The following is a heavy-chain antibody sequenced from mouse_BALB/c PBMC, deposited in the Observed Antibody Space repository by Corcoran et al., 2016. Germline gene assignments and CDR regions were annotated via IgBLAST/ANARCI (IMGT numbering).Heavy chain of an antibody. D-gene: IGHD4-1*01. J-gene: IGHJ3*01. CDR2: IDPANGNT. V-gene: IGHV14-3*02. CDR3: ARSRTGTGTWFAY. Sequence: EVQLQQSGAELVKPGASVKLSCTASGFNIKDTYMHWVKQRPEQGLAWIGRIDPANGNTKYDPKFQGKATITADTSSNTAYLQLSSLTSEDTAVYYWARSRTGTGTWFAYWGQGTLVTVSA. CDR1: GFNIKDTY.